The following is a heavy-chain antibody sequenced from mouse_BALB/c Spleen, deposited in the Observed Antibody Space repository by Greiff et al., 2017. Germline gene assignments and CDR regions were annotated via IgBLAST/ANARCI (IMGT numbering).Heavy chain of an antibody. V-gene: IGHV2-2*02. J-gene: IGHJ1*01. D-gene: IGHD4-1*02. CDR2: IWSGGST. CDR1: GFSLTSYG. Sequence: VMLVESGPGLVQPSQSLSITCTVSGFSLTSYGVHWVRQSPGKGLEWLGVIWSGGSTDYNAAFISRLSISKDNSKSQVFFKMNSLQANDTAIYYCARNHQLLYFDVWGAGTTVTVSS. CDR3: ARNHQLLYFDV.